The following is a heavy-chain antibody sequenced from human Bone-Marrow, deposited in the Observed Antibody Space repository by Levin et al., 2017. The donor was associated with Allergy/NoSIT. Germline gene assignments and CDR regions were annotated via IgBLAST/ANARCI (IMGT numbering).Heavy chain of an antibody. Sequence: PGGSLRLSCAASGFTFSSYGMHWVRQAPGKGLEWVAVISYDGSNKYYADSVKGRFTISRDNSKNTLYLQMNSLRAEDTAVYYCAKAYGGRAAGNYYYYGMDVWGQGTTVTVSS. V-gene: IGHV3-30*18. CDR2: ISYDGSNK. D-gene: IGHD6-13*01. CDR1: GFTFSSYG. CDR3: AKAYGGRAAGNYYYYGMDV. J-gene: IGHJ6*02.